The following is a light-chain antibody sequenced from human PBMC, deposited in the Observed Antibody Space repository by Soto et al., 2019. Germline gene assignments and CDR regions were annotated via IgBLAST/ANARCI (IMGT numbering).Light chain of an antibody. V-gene: IGKV1-33*01. CDR1: QDISNY. CDR3: QHGT. J-gene: IGKJ2*02. Sequence: DIQMTQSPSSLSASVGDRVTITCQASQDISNYLNWYQQKPGKAPKLLIYDASNLETGVPSRFSGSGSGTDFTFTISSLQPEDIATYYCQHGTFCQGTKLEIK. CDR2: DAS.